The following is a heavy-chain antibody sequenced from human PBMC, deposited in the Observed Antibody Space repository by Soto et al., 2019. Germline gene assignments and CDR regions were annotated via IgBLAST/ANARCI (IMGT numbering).Heavy chain of an antibody. Sequence: PGESLKISCKGSGYSFTSYWIGWVRQMPGKGLEWMGIIYPGDSDTRYSPSFQGQVTISADKSISTAYLQWSSLKASDTAMYYRARLISSSVAAMYGAYYGMDVWGQGTTVTVSS. J-gene: IGHJ6*02. D-gene: IGHD2-8*01. CDR2: IYPGDSDT. CDR1: GYSFTSYW. CDR3: ARLISSSVAAMYGAYYGMDV. V-gene: IGHV5-51*01.